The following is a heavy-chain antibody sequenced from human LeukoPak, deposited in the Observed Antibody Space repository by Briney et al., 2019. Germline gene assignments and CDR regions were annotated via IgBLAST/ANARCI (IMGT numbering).Heavy chain of an antibody. V-gene: IGHV4-34*01. CDR3: ARSVVVTLFDAFDI. CDR2: INHSGST. D-gene: IGHD2-21*02. J-gene: IGHJ3*02. CDR1: GGSFSGYY. Sequence: SETLSLTYAVYGGSFSGYYWSWIRQPPGKGLEWIGEINHSGSTNYNPPLKSRVTMSVDMSKNQFSLKLSSVTAADTAVYYCARSVVVTLFDAFDIWGQGTMVTVSS.